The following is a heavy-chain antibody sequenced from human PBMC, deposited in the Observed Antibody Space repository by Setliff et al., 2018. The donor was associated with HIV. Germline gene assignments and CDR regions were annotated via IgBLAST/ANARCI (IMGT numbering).Heavy chain of an antibody. J-gene: IGHJ3*02. V-gene: IGHV4-39*02. D-gene: IGHD3-10*01. Sequence: SETLSLTCTVSGGSVSNTTYYWGWIRQPPGKGLEWIGNIYYTGSTYYNPSLKSRVTVSVDTSKNQFSLKLTSVTVADTAVFYCARAGIKEDAFDIWGQGTMVTV. CDR3: ARAGIKEDAFDI. CDR1: GGSVSNTTYY. CDR2: IYYTGST.